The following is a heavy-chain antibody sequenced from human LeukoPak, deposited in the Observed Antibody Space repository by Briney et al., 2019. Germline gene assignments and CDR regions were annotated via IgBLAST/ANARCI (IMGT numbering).Heavy chain of an antibody. CDR3: ARGRGNWFDP. Sequence: PGRSLRLSCAASGFTFSSYAMHWVRQAPGKGLEWVAVISYDGSNKYYADSVKGRFTISRDNAKNSLYLQMNSLRAEDTAVYYCARGRGNWFDPWGQGTLVTVSS. D-gene: IGHD3-10*01. CDR1: GFTFSSYA. J-gene: IGHJ5*02. CDR2: ISYDGSNK. V-gene: IGHV3-30*04.